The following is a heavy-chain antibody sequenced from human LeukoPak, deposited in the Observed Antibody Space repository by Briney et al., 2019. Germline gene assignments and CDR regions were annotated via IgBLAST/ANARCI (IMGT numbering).Heavy chain of an antibody. D-gene: IGHD2-8*01. V-gene: IGHV4-38-2*01. CDR1: GHSMISDYY. Sequence: SETLSLTCGVSGHSMISDYYWGWIRQPPGKGLEWIGSIYHSGSTHYNPSLKSRVTISVDTSKNQFSLKLSSVTASDAAIYYCARNVSADFSNRHHKWFDPWRQGTLVTVSS. CDR2: IYHSGST. CDR3: ARNVSADFSNRHHKWFDP. J-gene: IGHJ5*02.